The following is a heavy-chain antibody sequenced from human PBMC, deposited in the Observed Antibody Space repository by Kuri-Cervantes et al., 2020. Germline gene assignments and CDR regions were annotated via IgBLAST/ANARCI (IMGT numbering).Heavy chain of an antibody. CDR3: AKDGLWSIAAAGTNTNFDY. CDR2: ISGNSGNF. J-gene: IGHJ4*02. Sequence: GGSLRLSCAASGFTFDDYAMHWVRQAPGKGLEWVSGISGNSGNFGYADSVKGRFTISRDNAKNSLSLQMNSLRAEDTALYYCAKDGLWSIAAAGTNTNFDYWGQGTLVTVSS. V-gene: IGHV3-9*01. D-gene: IGHD6-13*01. CDR1: GFTFDDYA.